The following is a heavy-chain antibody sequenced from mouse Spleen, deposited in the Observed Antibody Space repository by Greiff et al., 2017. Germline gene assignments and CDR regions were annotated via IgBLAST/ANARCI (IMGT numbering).Heavy chain of an antibody. D-gene: IGHD2-12*01. CDR3: AREGVTTYNYYAMDY. V-gene: IGHV1-18*01. J-gene: IGHJ4*01. CDR2: INPNNGGT. CDR1: GYTFTDYN. Sequence: VQLQQSGPELVKPGASVKIPCKASGYTFTDYNMDWVKQSHGKSLEWIGDINPNNGGTIYNQKFKGKATLTVDKSSSTAYMELRSLTSEDTAVYYCAREGVTTYNYYAMDYWGQGTSVTVSS.